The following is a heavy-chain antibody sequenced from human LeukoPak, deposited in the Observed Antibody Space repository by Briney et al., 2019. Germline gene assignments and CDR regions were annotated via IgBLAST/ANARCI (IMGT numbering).Heavy chain of an antibody. J-gene: IGHJ5*02. CDR1: GGSISSYY. Sequence: SETLSLTCSVSGGSISSYYWSWIRQPPGKGLEWIGYIFYSGSTNYKPSLKSRVTISVDTSKNQFSLKLSSVTAADTAVYYCARGGYYGSGSDFRFDPWGQGTLVTVSS. D-gene: IGHD3-10*01. V-gene: IGHV4-59*01. CDR3: ARGGYYGSGSDFRFDP. CDR2: IFYSGST.